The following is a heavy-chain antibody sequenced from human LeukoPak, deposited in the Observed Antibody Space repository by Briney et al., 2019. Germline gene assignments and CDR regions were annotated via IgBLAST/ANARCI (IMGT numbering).Heavy chain of an antibody. J-gene: IGHJ4*02. D-gene: IGHD1-26*01. CDR1: GFTFSIAW. V-gene: IGHV3-15*01. CDR2: IRSKTDGGTT. CDR3: TKDVADPPYSGSYIDY. Sequence: PGGSLRLSCAASGFTFSIAWMSLVRQAPGKGLEYIGRIRSKTDGGTTDYNAPVKSRFSISRDDSRNTLYLQLHSLKTEDTGVYSCTKDVADPPYSGSYIDYWGQGTLVTVSS.